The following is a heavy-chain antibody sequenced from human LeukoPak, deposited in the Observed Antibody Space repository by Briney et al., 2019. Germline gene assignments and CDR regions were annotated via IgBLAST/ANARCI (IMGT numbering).Heavy chain of an antibody. CDR1: GFTFDDYG. J-gene: IGHJ6*03. CDR3: AREKSFLEWLSTGRRDGYYMDV. CDR2: INWNGGST. D-gene: IGHD3-3*02. V-gene: IGHV3-20*04. Sequence: GSLRLSCAASGFTFDDYGMSWVRQAPGKGLEWVSGINWNGGSTGYADSVKGRFTISRDNAKNSLYLQMNSLRAEDTAVYYCAREKSFLEWLSTGRRDGYYMDVWGKGTTVTVSS.